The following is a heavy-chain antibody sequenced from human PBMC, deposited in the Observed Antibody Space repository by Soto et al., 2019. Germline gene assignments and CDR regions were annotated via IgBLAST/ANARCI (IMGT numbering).Heavy chain of an antibody. CDR1: GASMRSYS. CDR2: IFYSGSS. J-gene: IGHJ6*02. CDR3: ARDLRCCGLDV. Sequence: SETLSLTCNVSGASMRSYSWTWMRLSPGKGLEWIGDIFYSGSSNLNPSLRSRLSISIDTSKNKFSLMLKSVTAADTAVYYCARDLRCCGLDVWGQGTTVTVSS. V-gene: IGHV4-59*01. D-gene: IGHD3-9*01.